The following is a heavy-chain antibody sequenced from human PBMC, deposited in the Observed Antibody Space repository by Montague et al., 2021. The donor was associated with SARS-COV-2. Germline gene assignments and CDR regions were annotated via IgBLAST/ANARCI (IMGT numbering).Heavy chain of an antibody. CDR2: ISGSGSGT. D-gene: IGHD2-15*01. J-gene: IGHJ6*02. CDR3: AKIPAYQLKLLDDDYGTDV. Sequence: SLRLSCAASGFTFTDYGMTWVRQAPGQGLEWVSGISGSGSGTNYADSVKGRFITSRDNSKSTLYLQLNSVRADDTAVYYCAKIPAYQLKLLDDDYGTDVWGQGTTVTVSS. CDR1: GFTFTDYG. V-gene: IGHV3-23*01.